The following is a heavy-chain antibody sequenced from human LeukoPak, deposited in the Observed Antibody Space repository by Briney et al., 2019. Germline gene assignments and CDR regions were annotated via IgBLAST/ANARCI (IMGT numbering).Heavy chain of an antibody. CDR1: GGTFSNYA. J-gene: IGHJ4*02. Sequence: ASVKVSCKASGGTFSNYAISWVRQAPGQGLEWMGRIIPILGIANYAQKFQGRVTITADKSTSTAYMELSSLRSEDTAVYYCASSLDYGGMDWGQGTLVTVSS. V-gene: IGHV1-69*04. D-gene: IGHD4-23*01. CDR2: IIPILGIA. CDR3: ASSLDYGGMD.